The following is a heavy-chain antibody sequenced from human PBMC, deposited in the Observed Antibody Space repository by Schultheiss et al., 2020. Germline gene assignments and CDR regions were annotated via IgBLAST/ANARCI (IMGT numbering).Heavy chain of an antibody. CDR2: IYYSGST. V-gene: IGHV4-59*12. J-gene: IGHJ3*02. D-gene: IGHD3-3*01. CDR1: GGSISSYY. CDR3: ARDMNDFWSGYDAFDI. Sequence: SESLSLTCTVSGGSISSYYWSWIRQPPGKGLEWIGYIYYSGSTKYNPALKSRVNISIDMSKKQLSLKLSSVTAADTAVYYCARDMNDFWSGYDAFDIWGQGTMVTVSS.